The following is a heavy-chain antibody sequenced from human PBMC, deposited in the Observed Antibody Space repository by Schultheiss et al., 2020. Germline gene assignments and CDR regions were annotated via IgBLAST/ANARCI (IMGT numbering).Heavy chain of an antibody. Sequence: SETLSLTCTVSGGSVSSGSYYWSWIRQPPGKGLEWIGYIYYSGSTNYNPSLKSRVTISVDTSKNQFSLKLSSVTAADTAVYYCARAERGFDYWGQGTLVTVSS. V-gene: IGHV4-61*01. CDR2: IYYSGST. CDR3: ARAERGFDY. J-gene: IGHJ4*02. CDR1: GGSVSSGSYY. D-gene: IGHD1-1*01.